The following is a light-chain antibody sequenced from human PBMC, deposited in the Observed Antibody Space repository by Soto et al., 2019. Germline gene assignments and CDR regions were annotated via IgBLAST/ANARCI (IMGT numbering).Light chain of an antibody. CDR1: QSISSW. CDR2: GVS. CDR3: QQYYSYSWT. J-gene: IGKJ1*01. Sequence: DMQMTQSPSTLSASVGDRVTITCRASQSISSWLAWYQQKPGKAPKLLIYGVSNLQSGVPSRFSGSGSGTEFTLTISSLQPDDFAIYYCQQYYSYSWTFGQGTKVDIK. V-gene: IGKV1-5*01.